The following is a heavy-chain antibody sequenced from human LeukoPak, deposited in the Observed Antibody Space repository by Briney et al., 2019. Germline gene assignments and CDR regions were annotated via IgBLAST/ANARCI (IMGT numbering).Heavy chain of an antibody. V-gene: IGHV4-59*01. CDR2: IHYSGST. J-gene: IGHJ4*02. D-gene: IGHD6-13*01. Sequence: SETLSLTCTVSGDSISSYYWSWIRQPPGEGLEWIAYIHYSGSTHYNPSLKSRVTISVDTSKNQFSLKLSSVTAADTAVYYCATSPGWAATGNEYYFDYWGQGTLVTVSS. CDR1: GDSISSYY. CDR3: ATSPGWAATGNEYYFDY.